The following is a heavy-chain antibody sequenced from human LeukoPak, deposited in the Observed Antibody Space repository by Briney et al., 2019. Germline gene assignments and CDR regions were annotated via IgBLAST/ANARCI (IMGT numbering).Heavy chain of an antibody. CDR2: ISYIGST. Sequence: SETLSLTCAVSDDSFSSHYWTWIRQPPGKGLEWIGYISYIGSTNYNPSPKSRVTISIDTSRNQFSLRLSSVTAADTAVYYCARDLVTVTKGFDIWGQGTMVSVSS. D-gene: IGHD4-17*01. CDR3: ARDLVTVTKGFDI. J-gene: IGHJ3*02. V-gene: IGHV4-59*11. CDR1: DDSFSSHY.